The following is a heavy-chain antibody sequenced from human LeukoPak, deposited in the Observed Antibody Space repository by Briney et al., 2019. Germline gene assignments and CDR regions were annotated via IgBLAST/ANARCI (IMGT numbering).Heavy chain of an antibody. CDR1: GLTFRSYS. CDR2: ISGTSSTI. Sequence: PGGSLRLSCVASGLTFRSYSLNWVRQAPGKGLEWISYISGTSSTIYYTDSVKGRFTISRDNGKNSLYLQMNSLEVEYTAMYYFARDGTGGVNYFGAGSYDSWGQGTLVVVSS. V-gene: IGHV3-48*01. J-gene: IGHJ4*02. D-gene: IGHD3-10*01. CDR3: ARDGTGGVNYFGAGSYDS.